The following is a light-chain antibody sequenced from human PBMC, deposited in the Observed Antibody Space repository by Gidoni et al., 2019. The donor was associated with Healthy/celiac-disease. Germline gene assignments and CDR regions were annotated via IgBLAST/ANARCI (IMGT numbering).Light chain of an antibody. V-gene: IGLV2-14*01. J-gene: IGLJ2*01. CDR3: SSYTSSSTSVV. CDR1: SSDVGGSNY. CDR2: DVS. Sequence: QSALTQPASVSGSPGPSITISCTGTSSDVGGSNYVSWYQQHPGKAPKLMIYDVSNRPSGVSNRFSGSKSGNTASLTISGLQAEDEADYYCSSYTSSSTSVVFGGGTKLTVL.